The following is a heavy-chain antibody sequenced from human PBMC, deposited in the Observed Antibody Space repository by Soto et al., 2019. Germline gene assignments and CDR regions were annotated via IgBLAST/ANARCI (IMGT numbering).Heavy chain of an antibody. CDR1: GGSISSSSYY. J-gene: IGHJ6*02. V-gene: IGHV4-39*01. Sequence: SETLSLTCTVSGGSISSSSYYWGWIRQPPGKGLEWIGSIYYSGSTYYNPSLKSRVTISVDTSKNQFSLKLSSVTAADTAVYYCARRRRAIVATAIDYYYYYGMDVWGQGTTVTVSS. D-gene: IGHD5-12*01. CDR3: ARRRRAIVATAIDYYYYYGMDV. CDR2: IYYSGST.